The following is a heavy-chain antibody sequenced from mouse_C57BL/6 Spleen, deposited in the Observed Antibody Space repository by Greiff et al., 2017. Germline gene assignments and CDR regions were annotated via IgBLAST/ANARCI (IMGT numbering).Heavy chain of an antibody. Sequence: VQLQQSGAELVKPGASVKISCKASGYAFSSYWMNWVKQRPGKGLEWIGQIYPGDGDTNYNGKFKGKATLTADKSSSTAYMQLSILTSEDSAVYFCARSITTVVANFDYWGQGTTLTVSS. CDR2: IYPGDGDT. V-gene: IGHV1-80*01. CDR3: ARSITTVVANFDY. J-gene: IGHJ2*01. D-gene: IGHD1-1*01. CDR1: GYAFSSYW.